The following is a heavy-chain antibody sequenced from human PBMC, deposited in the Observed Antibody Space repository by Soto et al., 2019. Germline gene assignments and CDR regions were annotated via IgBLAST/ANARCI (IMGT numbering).Heavy chain of an antibody. D-gene: IGHD6-13*01. V-gene: IGHV2-70*04. CDR2: IDWDDDK. CDR1: GFSLSTSGMR. CDR3: ARSTAASGYDYYYGMDV. J-gene: IGHJ6*02. Sequence: SGPTLVNPTQTLTLTCTLSGFSLSTSGMRVSWIRQPPGKALEWLARIDWDDDKFYSTSLKARLTISKDTSKNQVVLTLTNVDPVDTATYYCARSTAASGYDYYYGMDVWGQGTPVTVSS.